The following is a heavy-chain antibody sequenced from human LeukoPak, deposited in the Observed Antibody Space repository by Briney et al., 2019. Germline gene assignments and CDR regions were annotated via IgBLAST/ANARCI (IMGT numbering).Heavy chain of an antibody. CDR2: IRYDGSNK. V-gene: IGHV3-30*02. D-gene: IGHD4-11*01. CDR1: GFTFSSYG. Sequence: PGGSLRLSCAASGFTFSSYGMHWVRQAPGKGLEWVAFIRYDGSNKYYADSVKGRFTISRDNSKNTLYLQMNSLRGEDTAVYYCARDRGGAYSNAFDYWGQGTLVTVSS. CDR3: ARDRGGAYSNAFDY. J-gene: IGHJ4*02.